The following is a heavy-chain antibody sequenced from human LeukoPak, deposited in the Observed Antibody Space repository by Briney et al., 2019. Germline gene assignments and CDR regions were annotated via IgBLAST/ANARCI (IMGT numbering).Heavy chain of an antibody. CDR2: INSDGINT. V-gene: IGHV3-74*01. J-gene: IGHJ5*02. Sequence: PGGSLRLSCAASGFTFEDYGMSWVRQVPGKGLVWVSRINSDGINTSYADSVKGRFTISRDNAKNTLNLQMSSLRAEDTAVYYCARDLGQYYDTSDNWFDPWGQGTLVTVSS. CDR3: ARDLGQYYDTSDNWFDP. D-gene: IGHD3-22*01. CDR1: GFTFEDYG.